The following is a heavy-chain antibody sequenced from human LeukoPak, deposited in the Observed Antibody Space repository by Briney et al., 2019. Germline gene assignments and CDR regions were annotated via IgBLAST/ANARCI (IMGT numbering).Heavy chain of an antibody. CDR3: ARDQVFMREHNWFDR. Sequence: ASVKVSCKASVGTFSSYAISWVRQAPGQGLEWMGWISAYNGNTNYAQKLQGRVTMTTDTSTSTDYMELRSLQSDDTAVYYCARDQVFMREHNWFDRWGGGTLASVRS. J-gene: IGHJ5*02. D-gene: IGHD1-26*01. CDR1: VGTFSSYA. CDR2: ISAYNGNT. V-gene: IGHV1-18*01.